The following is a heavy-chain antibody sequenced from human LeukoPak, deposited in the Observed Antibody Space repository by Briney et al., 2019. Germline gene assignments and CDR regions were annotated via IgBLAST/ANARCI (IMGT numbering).Heavy chain of an antibody. D-gene: IGHD6-19*01. CDR1: GLTFSSYA. J-gene: IGHJ2*01. CDR2: MSYDGSNK. CDR3: ARDFYSIAVAGYFDL. V-gene: IGHV3-30-3*01. Sequence: GRSLRLSCAPSGLTFSSYAMHWVRQAPGNGREWVAGMSYDGSNKYYADSVKGRFTISRDNSKNTLYLQMNSLRAEDTAVYYCARDFYSIAVAGYFDLWGRGTLVTVSS.